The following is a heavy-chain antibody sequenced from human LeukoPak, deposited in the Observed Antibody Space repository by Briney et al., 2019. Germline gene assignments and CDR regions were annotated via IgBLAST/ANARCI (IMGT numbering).Heavy chain of an antibody. D-gene: IGHD4-17*01. Sequence: GGSLRLSCAASGFTFSTYAMTWVRQAPGKGLECVSVISRSGSSTHYADSVKGRFTISRDNPKNMLHLQMNSLRAEDTAIYYCTKKRLNRLGFYYGIDVWGQGTTVTVSS. CDR2: ISRSGSST. CDR3: TKKRLNRLGFYYGIDV. V-gene: IGHV3-23*01. CDR1: GFTFSTYA. J-gene: IGHJ6*02.